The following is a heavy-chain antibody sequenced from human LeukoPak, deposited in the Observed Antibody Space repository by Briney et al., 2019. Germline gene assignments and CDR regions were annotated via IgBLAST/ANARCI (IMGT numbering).Heavy chain of an antibody. CDR2: VKPDGSEK. CDR3: ANLWEMGY. D-gene: IGHD5-24*01. V-gene: IGHV3-7*01. J-gene: IGHJ4*02. CDR1: GFSFSDYW. Sequence: PGGSLRLSCAASGFSFSDYWMSWVRQAPGKGLEGGANVKPDGSEKNYVDSVKGRFTISRDNARNSLYLQMDSLRAEDTAVYYCANLWEMGYWGLGTLVTVSS.